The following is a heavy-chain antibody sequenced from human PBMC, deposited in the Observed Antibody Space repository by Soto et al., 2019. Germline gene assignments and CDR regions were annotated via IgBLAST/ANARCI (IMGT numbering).Heavy chain of an antibody. Sequence: QVQLQESGPGLVKPSETLSLTCTVSGGSITNYYWSWIRQPPGKGLEWIGYIYYSGSTNYNPSLKSRVTISVDTSENQFSLKLSSVTAADTAVYYCARPYNSGWYGVFAIWGQGAMVTVSS. CDR1: GGSITNYY. V-gene: IGHV4-59*01. CDR2: IYYSGST. CDR3: ARPYNSGWYGVFAI. J-gene: IGHJ3*02. D-gene: IGHD6-19*01.